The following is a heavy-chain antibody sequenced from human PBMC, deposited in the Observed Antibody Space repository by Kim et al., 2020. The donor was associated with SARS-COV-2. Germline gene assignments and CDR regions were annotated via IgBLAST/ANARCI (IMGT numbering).Heavy chain of an antibody. D-gene: IGHD7-27*01. V-gene: IGHV3-33*01. CDR3: ARDLTGVLGYGMDV. Sequence: YAESGKGRFTISRDNSKNTLYLQMNSLRAEDTAVYYCARDLTGVLGYGMDVWGQGTTVTVSS. J-gene: IGHJ6*02.